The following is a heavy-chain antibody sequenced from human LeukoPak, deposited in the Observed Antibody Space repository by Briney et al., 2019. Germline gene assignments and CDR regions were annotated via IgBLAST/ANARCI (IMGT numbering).Heavy chain of an antibody. V-gene: IGHV3-23*01. CDR1: GFTFSSYA. D-gene: IGHD5-18*01. J-gene: IGHJ4*02. CDR3: ARGVIYTAMAHQGY. CDR2: ISGSGSDT. Sequence: GGSLRLSCAVSGFTFSSYAMNWVRQAPGRGLEWVSTISGSGSDTYYADSVKGRFTISRDNSKNTLYLQMNSLRAEDTAVYYCARGVIYTAMAHQGYWGQGTLVTVSS.